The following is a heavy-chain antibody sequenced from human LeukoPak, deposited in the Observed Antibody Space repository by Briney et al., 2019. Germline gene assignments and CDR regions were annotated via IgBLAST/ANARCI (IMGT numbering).Heavy chain of an antibody. Sequence: ASVKVSCKASGYTFTSYDINWVRQATGQGREWMGWMNPNSGNTGYAQTFQGRVTMTRNTSIGTAYMELSSLRSEDTGVYYCARGSMIAAFDIWGQGTMVTVSS. V-gene: IGHV1-8*01. J-gene: IGHJ3*02. CDR1: GYTFTSYD. CDR3: ARGSMIAAFDI. CDR2: MNPNSGNT. D-gene: IGHD2-21*01.